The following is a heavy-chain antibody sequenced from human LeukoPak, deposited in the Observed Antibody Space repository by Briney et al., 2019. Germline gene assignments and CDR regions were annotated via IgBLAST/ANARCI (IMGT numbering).Heavy chain of an antibody. Sequence: GGSLRLSCAASGFTFSNAWMSWVRQAPGKGLEWVGRIKSKTDGGTTDYAAPVKGRFTISRDDSKNTLYLQMNSLKTEDTAVYYCTTGGSGSYLDYYYYMDVWGKGTTVTVSS. CDR1: GFTFSNAW. J-gene: IGHJ6*03. V-gene: IGHV3-15*01. CDR2: IKSKTDGGTT. D-gene: IGHD1-26*01. CDR3: TTGGSGSYLDYYYYMDV.